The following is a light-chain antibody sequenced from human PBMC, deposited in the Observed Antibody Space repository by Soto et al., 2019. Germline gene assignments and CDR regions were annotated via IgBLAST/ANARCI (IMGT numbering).Light chain of an antibody. CDR1: QSVSSN. V-gene: IGKV3D-15*01. CDR3: QQYNNWPRT. CDR2: GAS. J-gene: IGKJ1*01. Sequence: EIVLTQSPGTLSLSTWERATLSCMASQSVSSNLAWYQQKPGQAPRLLISGASSRATGIPARFSGSGSGTEFTLTISSLQSEDFAVYYCQQYNNWPRTFGQGTKVDIK.